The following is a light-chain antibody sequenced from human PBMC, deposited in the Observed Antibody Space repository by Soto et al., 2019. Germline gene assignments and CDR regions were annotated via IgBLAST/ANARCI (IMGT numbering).Light chain of an antibody. J-gene: IGKJ1*01. V-gene: IGKV1-5*01. CDR3: QHYKSYPWT. CDR1: QSISMF. Sequence: DIQMTQSPSTLSASVGDRVTITCRASQSISMFLAWYQQKPGKAPKLLIYDASNSESGVPSRFSGSGSGTEFSLTISNLQPDDFATYYCQHYKSYPWTFGRGTKVDIX. CDR2: DAS.